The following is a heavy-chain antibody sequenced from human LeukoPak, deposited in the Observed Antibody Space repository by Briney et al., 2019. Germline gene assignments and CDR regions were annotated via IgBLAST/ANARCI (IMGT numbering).Heavy chain of an antibody. J-gene: IGHJ4*02. V-gene: IGHV1-18*01. Sequence: ASVKVSCKASGYTFTSYGISWVRQAPGQGLEWMGWISAYNGNTNYAQKLQGRVTMTTDTSTSTAYMELRSLRSDDTAVYYCARDRPLYYDSSGYDYWGQGTLVTVSS. CDR2: ISAYNGNT. D-gene: IGHD3-22*01. CDR1: GYTFTSYG. CDR3: ARDRPLYYDSSGYDY.